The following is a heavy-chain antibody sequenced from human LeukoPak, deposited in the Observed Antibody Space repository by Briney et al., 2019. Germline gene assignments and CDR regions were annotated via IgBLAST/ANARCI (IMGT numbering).Heavy chain of an antibody. CDR2: IKQDGSEK. CDR1: GFTFSSYW. CDR3: ARDSGRSGYLASYFDY. D-gene: IGHD3-22*01. V-gene: IGHV3-7*01. Sequence: GGSLRLSCAASGFTFSSYWRSWVRQAPGKGLEWVADIKQDGSEKYYVASVKRRFTISRDNANHSLYLQMNSLRAEDTAVYYCARDSGRSGYLASYFDYWGQGTLVTVSS. J-gene: IGHJ4*02.